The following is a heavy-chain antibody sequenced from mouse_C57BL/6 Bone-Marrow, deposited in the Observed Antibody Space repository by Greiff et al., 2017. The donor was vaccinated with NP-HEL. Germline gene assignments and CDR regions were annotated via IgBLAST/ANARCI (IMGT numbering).Heavy chain of an antibody. CDR2: ISDGGSYT. Sequence: DVHLVESGGGLVKPGGSLKLSCAASGFTFSSYAMSWVRQTPEKRLEWVATISDGGSYTYYPDNVKGRFTISRDNAKNNLYLQMSHLKSEDTAMYYCARDQDSLSGGYARDYWGQGTSVTVSS. D-gene: IGHD3-2*02. V-gene: IGHV5-4*01. CDR3: ARDQDSLSGGYARDY. J-gene: IGHJ4*01. CDR1: GFTFSSYA.